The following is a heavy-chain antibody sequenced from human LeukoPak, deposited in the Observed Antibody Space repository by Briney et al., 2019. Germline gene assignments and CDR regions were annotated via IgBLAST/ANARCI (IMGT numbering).Heavy chain of an antibody. V-gene: IGHV4-39*01. CDR1: GGSISSSSYY. Sequence: SETLSLTCTVSGGSISSSSYYWGWIRQPPGKGLEWIGSIYYSGSSYYNPSLKSRVTISVDTSKNQFSLKLSSVTAADTAVYYCARPAQEGWGVPSDMDVWGKGTTVTVSS. CDR3: ARPAQEGWGVPSDMDV. D-gene: IGHD3-16*01. CDR2: IYYSGSS. J-gene: IGHJ6*03.